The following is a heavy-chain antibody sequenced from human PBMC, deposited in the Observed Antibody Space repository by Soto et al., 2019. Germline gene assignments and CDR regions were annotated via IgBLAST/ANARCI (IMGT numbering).Heavy chain of an antibody. CDR3: GRVARGAWGVFDC. Sequence: EVQLVESGGGLVQPGVSLRLSCAASGFTLSSYWMHWVRQAPGKGLVWVSRINYDGSTTSYADSVKGRFTISRDNAKNTLYLQMNSLTAEDTAVYYCGRVARGAWGVFDCWGQGTLVTVSS. CDR1: GFTLSSYW. J-gene: IGHJ4*02. D-gene: IGHD3-10*01. CDR2: INYDGSTT. V-gene: IGHV3-74*01.